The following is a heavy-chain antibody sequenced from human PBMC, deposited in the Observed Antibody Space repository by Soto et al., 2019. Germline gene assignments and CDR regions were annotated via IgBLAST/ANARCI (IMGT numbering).Heavy chain of an antibody. CDR1: GFTVSNNY. J-gene: IGHJ4*02. D-gene: IGHD3-10*01. CDR3: ATGPGGGGY. Sequence: EVQLVESGGGLIQPGGSLRLSCAVSGFTVSNNYMSWVRQAPGKGLEGVSVIYSGGYTAYGDSVKGRFTISRDNSKNTLYLQVKGRGADAPAWYYWATGPGGGGYWGQGTLVTVSS. CDR2: IYSGGYT. V-gene: IGHV3-53*01.